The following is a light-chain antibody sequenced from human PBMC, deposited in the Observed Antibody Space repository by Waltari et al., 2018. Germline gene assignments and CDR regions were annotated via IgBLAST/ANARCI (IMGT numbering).Light chain of an antibody. CDR2: YKSDSDK. J-gene: IGLJ2*01. V-gene: IGLV5-45*03. CDR1: GGVNVPNHR. CDR3: MIWRSGASE. Sequence: AVLPQPSSLSASPGGSASLTCPLRGGVNVPNHRISWYQHKPGSPPQYLLRYKSDSDKQQGSGVPSRFSGSKDASANAGILLISGLQSEDEADYYCMIWRSGASEFGGGTKLTVL.